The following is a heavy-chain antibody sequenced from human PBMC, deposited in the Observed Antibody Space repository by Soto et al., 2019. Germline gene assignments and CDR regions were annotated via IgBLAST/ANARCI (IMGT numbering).Heavy chain of an antibody. CDR3: ARGSRIVATSAGAFDI. CDR2: ISSNGGST. D-gene: IGHD5-12*01. CDR1: GFTFSSYA. V-gene: IGHV3-64*01. Sequence: GGSLRLSCAASGFTFSSYAMHWVRQAPGKGLEYVSAISSNGGSTYYANSVKGRFTISRDNSKNTLYLQMGSLRAEDMAVYYCARGSRIVATSAGAFDIWGQGTMVTVSS. J-gene: IGHJ3*02.